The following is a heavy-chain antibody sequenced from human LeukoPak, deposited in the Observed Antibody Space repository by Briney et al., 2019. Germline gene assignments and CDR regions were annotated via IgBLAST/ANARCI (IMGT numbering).Heavy chain of an antibody. CDR2: ISTDGTNK. Sequence: PGRSLRLSCAASGFTFSNYGLHWVRQAPGKGLEWVALISTDGTNKNYADSVKGRFTISRDNSKNTLYLQMNSLRAEDTAVYYCAKLPNYIVGVSFDYWGQGTLVTVSS. CDR1: GFTFSNYG. D-gene: IGHD1-26*01. J-gene: IGHJ4*02. CDR3: AKLPNYIVGVSFDY. V-gene: IGHV3-30*18.